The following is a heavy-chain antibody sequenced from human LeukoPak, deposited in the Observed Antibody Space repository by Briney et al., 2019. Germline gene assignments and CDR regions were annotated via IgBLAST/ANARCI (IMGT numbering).Heavy chain of an antibody. J-gene: IGHJ4*02. CDR2: IYYSGST. Sequence: KPSETLSLTCTVSGGSISSYYWSWIRQPPGKGLEWIGYIYYSGSTNYNPSLKSRVTISVDTSKNQFSLKLSSVTAADTAVYYCARDDYYGSGSYHDWGQGTLVTVSS. CDR1: GGSISSYY. CDR3: ARDDYYGSGSYHD. V-gene: IGHV4-59*01. D-gene: IGHD3-10*01.